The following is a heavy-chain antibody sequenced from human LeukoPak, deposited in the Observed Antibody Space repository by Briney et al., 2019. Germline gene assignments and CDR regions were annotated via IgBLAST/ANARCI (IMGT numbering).Heavy chain of an antibody. J-gene: IGHJ4*02. CDR1: GFTFSRYA. Sequence: GGSLRLSCAGSGFTFSRYAMSWVRQAPGKGLEWVSSISANGDSIDYADSVKGRFTISRDNSKNTLYLQMNSLRAEDTAVYYCAKPLYYDILSGGYFDYWGQGTLVTVSS. D-gene: IGHD3-9*01. CDR2: ISANGDSI. CDR3: AKPLYYDILSGGYFDY. V-gene: IGHV3-23*01.